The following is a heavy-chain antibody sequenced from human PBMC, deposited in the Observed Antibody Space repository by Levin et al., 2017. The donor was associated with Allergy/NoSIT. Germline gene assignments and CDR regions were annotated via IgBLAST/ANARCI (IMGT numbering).Heavy chain of an antibody. Sequence: QAGGSLRLSCAASGFTFSSYAMSWVRQAPGKGLEWVSVIRGSGADTHYADSVQGRFTISRDNSKNTVYLQMNSLRAEDTAVYYCAKRGYDSSGYYGPNFDYWGQGTLVTVSS. D-gene: IGHD3-22*01. J-gene: IGHJ4*02. CDR3: AKRGYDSSGYYGPNFDY. CDR1: GFTFSSYA. V-gene: IGHV3-23*01. CDR2: IRGSGADT.